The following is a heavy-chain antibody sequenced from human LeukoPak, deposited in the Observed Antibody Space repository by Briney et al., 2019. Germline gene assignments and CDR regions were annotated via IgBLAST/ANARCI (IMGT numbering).Heavy chain of an antibody. Sequence: SETLSLTCTVSGGSISSSSYYWGWIRQPPGKGLEWIGSMYYSGSTYYDPSLKSRVTISVETSKNQFSLKLSSVTAADTALYYCARREAARSYYFDYWGQGTLVTVSS. CDR3: ARREAARSYYFDY. CDR1: GGSISSSSYY. V-gene: IGHV4-39*01. CDR2: MYYSGST. J-gene: IGHJ4*02. D-gene: IGHD6-6*01.